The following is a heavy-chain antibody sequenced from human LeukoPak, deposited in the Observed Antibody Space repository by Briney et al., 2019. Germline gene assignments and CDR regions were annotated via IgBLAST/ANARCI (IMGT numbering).Heavy chain of an antibody. V-gene: IGHV4-38-2*01. CDR2: IYHSGST. Sequence: SETLSLTCAVSGYSISSGYYWGWIRQPPGKGLEWIGSIYHSGSTYYNPSLKSRVTTSVDTSKNQFSLKLSSVTAADTAVYYCVAVVAAALYYFDYWGQGTLVTVSS. J-gene: IGHJ4*02. D-gene: IGHD2-15*01. CDR3: VAVVAAALYYFDY. CDR1: GYSISSGYY.